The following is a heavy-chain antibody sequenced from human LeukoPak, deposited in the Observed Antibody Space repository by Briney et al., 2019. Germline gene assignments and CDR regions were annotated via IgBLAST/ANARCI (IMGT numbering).Heavy chain of an antibody. D-gene: IGHD3-9*01. CDR1: GFTFSTYW. V-gene: IGHV3-74*01. J-gene: IGHJ6*02. Sequence: GGSLRLSCAASGFTFSTYWMHWVRQAPGKGLVWVSRINSDGSSTSYADSVKGRFTISRDNAKNTLYLQMNSLRAEDTAVYYCARGLTYDGMDVWGQGTTVTVSS. CDR3: ARGLTYDGMDV. CDR2: INSDGSST.